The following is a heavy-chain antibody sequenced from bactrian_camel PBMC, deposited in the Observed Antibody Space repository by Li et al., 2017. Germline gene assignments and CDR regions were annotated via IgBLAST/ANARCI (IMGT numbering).Heavy chain of an antibody. V-gene: IGHV3S53*01. CDR2: MSASTV. J-gene: IGHJ6*01. D-gene: IGHD3*01. Sequence: HVQLVESGGGSVQAGGSLRLSCRYNHRGNCMGWFRQAPGNRREGLASMSASTVKYADSLAGRLYIYKHLGNRTLNLQIDSLQPEDTAMYYCGADPVAGANCDTNLDFRYQGQGTQVTVS. CDR3: GADPVAGANCDTNLDFRY. CDR1: RYNHRGNC.